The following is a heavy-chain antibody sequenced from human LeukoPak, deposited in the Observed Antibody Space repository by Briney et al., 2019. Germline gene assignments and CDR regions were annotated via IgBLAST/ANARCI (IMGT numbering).Heavy chain of an antibody. CDR2: ISGSGGNT. CDR3: AKGSRPCGGDCYSSLGPLDY. J-gene: IGHJ4*02. V-gene: IGHV3-23*01. CDR1: GFTFSSYA. D-gene: IGHD2-21*02. Sequence: GGSLRLSCAASGFTFSSYAITWVRQAPGKGLEWVSAISGSGGNTYYADSVKGRFTISRDNSKNTLYLQMNGLRAEDTAVYYCAKGSRPCGGDCYSSLGPLDYWGQGTLVTVSS.